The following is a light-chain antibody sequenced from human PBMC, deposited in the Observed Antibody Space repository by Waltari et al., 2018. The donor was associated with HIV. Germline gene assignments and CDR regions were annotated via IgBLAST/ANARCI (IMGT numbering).Light chain of an antibody. Sequence: QSPLPQPPSASGSPGPSVTISCTGSSRPIGASATVSWFQQHPRSAPKLLLYEVTRRPSTVSDRFSGSRSGSTALLTVAGLQPDDEATYFCSSYGDSLRVLFGGGTNVTVL. CDR1: SRPIGASAT. CDR2: EVT. CDR3: SSYGDSLRVL. J-gene: IGLJ3*02. V-gene: IGLV2-8*01.